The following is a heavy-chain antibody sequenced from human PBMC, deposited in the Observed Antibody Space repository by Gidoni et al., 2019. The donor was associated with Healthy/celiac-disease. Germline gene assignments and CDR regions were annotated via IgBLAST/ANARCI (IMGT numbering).Heavy chain of an antibody. V-gene: IGHV3-21*01. CDR2: ISSSSSYI. CDR3: ARDFDYGDYIENAFDI. CDR1: GFTFSSYS. D-gene: IGHD4-17*01. J-gene: IGHJ3*02. Sequence: EVQLVESGGGLVKPGGSLRLSCAASGFTFSSYSMNWVRQAPGKGLEWVSSISSSSSYIYYADSVKGRFTISRDNAKNSLYLQMNSLRAEDTAVYYCARDFDYGDYIENAFDIWGQGTMVTVSS.